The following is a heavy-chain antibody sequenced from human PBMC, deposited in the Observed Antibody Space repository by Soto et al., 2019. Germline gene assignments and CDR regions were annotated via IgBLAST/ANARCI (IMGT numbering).Heavy chain of an antibody. Sequence: EVQLVESGGGLVQPGGSLRLSCAASGFSFSSYWMHWLRQVPGKGLVWVSRINGDGDYTNYADSVKGRFTISRDNAKNTLYLQMNSLRAEDTAVYYCARDRGGYSSDFWGQGTLVTVSS. D-gene: IGHD2-15*01. V-gene: IGHV3-74*01. J-gene: IGHJ4*02. CDR1: GFSFSSYW. CDR2: INGDGDYT. CDR3: ARDRGGYSSDF.